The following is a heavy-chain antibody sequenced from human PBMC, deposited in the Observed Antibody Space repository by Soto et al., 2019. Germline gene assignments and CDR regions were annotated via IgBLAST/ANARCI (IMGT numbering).Heavy chain of an antibody. J-gene: IGHJ3*02. Sequence: ASVKVSCKASGGTFSSYAISWVRQAPGQGLEWMGGIIPIFGTANYAQKFQGRVTITADESTSTAYMELSSLRSEDTAGYYCARELDRGSSDRCVRTAFGIWGQGPRVTVSS. CDR1: GGTFSSYA. V-gene: IGHV1-69*13. CDR3: ARELDRGSSDRCVRTAFGI. D-gene: IGHD6-19*01. CDR2: IIPIFGTA.